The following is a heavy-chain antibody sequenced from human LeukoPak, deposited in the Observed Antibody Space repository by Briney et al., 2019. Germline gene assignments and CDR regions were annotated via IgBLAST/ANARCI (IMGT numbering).Heavy chain of an antibody. V-gene: IGHV4-39*07. CDR3: ARDRGVKPFDY. CDR2: IYYSGST. J-gene: IGHJ4*02. CDR1: GGSISSSSYY. D-gene: IGHD3-10*01. Sequence: ASETLSLTCTVSGGSISSSSYYWGWIRQPPGKGLEWIGSIYYSGSTYYNPSLKSRVTISVDTSKNQFSLKLSSVTAADTAVYYCARDRGVKPFDYWGQGTLVTVSS.